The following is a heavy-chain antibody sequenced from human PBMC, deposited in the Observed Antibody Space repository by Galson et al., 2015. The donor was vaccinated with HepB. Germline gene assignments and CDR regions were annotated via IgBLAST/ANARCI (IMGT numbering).Heavy chain of an antibody. V-gene: IGHV3-23*01. D-gene: IGHD2-15*01. CDR2: IRSSGGRT. J-gene: IGHJ6*02. CDR1: GFTFSSYA. Sequence: SLRLSCAASGFTFSSYAINWGRQAPGKGLEWVSAIRSSGGRTYYADSVKGRFTISRDNSKNTLYLEMKNLRAEGTAVYYCAKGRMVSAPPYGLAVSRQGTTVTVSS. CDR3: AKGRMVSAPPYGLAV.